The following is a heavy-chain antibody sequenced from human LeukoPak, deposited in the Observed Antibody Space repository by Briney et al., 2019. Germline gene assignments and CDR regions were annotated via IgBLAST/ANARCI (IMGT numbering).Heavy chain of an antibody. V-gene: IGHV1-69*06. CDR3: GRGNCSTSSCYTLDYYYGMDV. D-gene: IGHD2-2*02. J-gene: IGHJ6*02. CDR2: IIPVFATA. Sequence: ASVKVSCKASGGTFSNYAVNWVRQSPGQGLEWMGGIIPVFATANYAQKFQDRVTITADKSTGTAYVELSSLRSEDSAVYYCGRGNCSTSSCYTLDYYYGMDVWGQGTTVTVSS. CDR1: GGTFSNYA.